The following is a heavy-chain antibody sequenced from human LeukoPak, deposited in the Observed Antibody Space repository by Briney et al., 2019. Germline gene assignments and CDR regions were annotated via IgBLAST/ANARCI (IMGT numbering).Heavy chain of an antibody. Sequence: SVKVSCKASGGTFSSYAISWVRQAPGQGLEWMGRIIPILGIANYAQKFQGRVTITADKSTSTAYMELSSLRSEDTAVYYCARDLGDYGGNYYYGMDVWGQGTTVTVSS. CDR1: GGTFSSYA. V-gene: IGHV1-69*04. J-gene: IGHJ6*02. CDR2: IIPILGIA. D-gene: IGHD4-23*01. CDR3: ARDLGDYGGNYYYGMDV.